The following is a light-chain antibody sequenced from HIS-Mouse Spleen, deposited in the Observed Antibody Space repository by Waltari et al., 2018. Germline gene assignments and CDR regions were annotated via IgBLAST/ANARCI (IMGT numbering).Light chain of an antibody. V-gene: IGLV1-47*01. J-gene: IGLJ1*01. CDR1: SSNIGSNY. CDR3: AAWDDSLSGYV. CDR2: RNT. Sequence: QSVLTQPPSASGTPGQRVTISCSGSSSNIGSNYVYWYQQLPGTAPKLLIYRNTHRPSGVPDRFSGSKSGTSASLAISGLRSEDEADYYCAAWDDSLSGYVFGTGTKVTVL.